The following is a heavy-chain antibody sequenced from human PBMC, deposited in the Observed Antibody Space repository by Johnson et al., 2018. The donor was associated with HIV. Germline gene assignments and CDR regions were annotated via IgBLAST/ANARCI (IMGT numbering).Heavy chain of an antibody. CDR2: IRYDGSNK. D-gene: IGHD2-15*01. CDR1: GFNFSNYG. J-gene: IGHJ3*02. CDR3: ARDGTGGYCSGGNSRGGAFDI. Sequence: QLVESGGGVVQPGGSLRLSCAASGFNFSNYGIHWVRQAPGKGLEWVAFIRYDGSNKYYADSMKGRFTISRDNSKNTLYMQMNSLRAEDTALYYCARDGTGGYCSGGNSRGGAFDIWGQGTMVTVSS. V-gene: IGHV3-30*02.